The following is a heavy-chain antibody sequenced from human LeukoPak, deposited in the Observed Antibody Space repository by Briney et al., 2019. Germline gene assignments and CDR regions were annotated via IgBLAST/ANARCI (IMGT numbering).Heavy chain of an antibody. J-gene: IGHJ4*02. V-gene: IGHV3-30*02. CDR3: AREGYSSYYFDY. CDR1: GFTFSSYG. CDR2: IRHDGINK. D-gene: IGHD5-18*01. Sequence: GGSLRLSCAASGFTFSSYGMHWVRQAPGKGLEWVAFIRHDGINKYYADSVKGRFTISRDNSKNTLYLQMNSLRAEDTAVYYCAREGYSSYYFDYWGQGTLVTVSS.